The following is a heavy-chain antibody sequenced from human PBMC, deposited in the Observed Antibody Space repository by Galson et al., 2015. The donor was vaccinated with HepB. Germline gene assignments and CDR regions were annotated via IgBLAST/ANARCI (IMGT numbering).Heavy chain of an antibody. CDR1: GFTFSDYA. Sequence: SLRLSCAASGFTFSDYATHWVRQAPGKGLEWVAVISYDGSDKYYADSVKGRFTISRDNSKNTLYLQMNSLRSEDTAVYYCAKDTTSVAVRFFDYCGQGTLVTVSS. V-gene: IGHV3-30*18. CDR2: ISYDGSDK. CDR3: AKDTTSVAVRFFDY. D-gene: IGHD6-6*01. J-gene: IGHJ4*02.